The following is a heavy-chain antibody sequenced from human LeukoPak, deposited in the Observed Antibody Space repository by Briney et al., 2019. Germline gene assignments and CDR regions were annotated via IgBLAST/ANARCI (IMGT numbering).Heavy chain of an antibody. J-gene: IGHJ4*02. D-gene: IGHD4-17*01. CDR1: GFTFSSYA. CDR2: IGDSGGST. CDR3: AKLTPPLDYSDPDFDY. V-gene: IGHV3-23*01. Sequence: GESLRLSCAASGFTFSSYALSWVRQAPGKGLEWVSAIGDSGGSTYYADSVKGRFTISRDNSKNTLYLQMNSLRADDTAVYYCAKLTPPLDYSDPDFDYWGQGTLVTVSS.